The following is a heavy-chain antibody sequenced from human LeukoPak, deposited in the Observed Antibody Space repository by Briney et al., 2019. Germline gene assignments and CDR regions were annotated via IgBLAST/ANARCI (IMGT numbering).Heavy chain of an antibody. J-gene: IGHJ4*02. D-gene: IGHD6-19*01. V-gene: IGHV3-30*04. CDR1: GFTFSSYA. CDR2: ISYDGRNK. CDR3: ARGESLGGSGWYGFDY. Sequence: PGGSLRLSCAASGFTFSSYAMHWVRQAPGKGLEWVAVISYDGRNKYYADSVKGRFTISRDNSKNTLYLQMNSLRAEDTAVYYCARGESLGGSGWYGFDYWGQGTLVTVSS.